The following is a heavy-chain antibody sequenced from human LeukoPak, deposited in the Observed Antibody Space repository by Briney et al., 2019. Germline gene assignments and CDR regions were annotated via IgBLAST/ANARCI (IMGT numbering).Heavy chain of an antibody. CDR3: ARAGNYYESDY. D-gene: IGHD3-22*01. CDR1: GGTFSSYA. J-gene: IGHJ4*02. V-gene: IGHV1-69*01. CDR2: FIPIFGTA. Sequence: SVKVSCKASGGTFSSYAINWVRQAPGQGLEWTGGFIPIFGTANFAQKFQGRVTITADESTSTAYMELSSLRSEDTAVYYCARAGNYYESDYWGQGTLVTVSS.